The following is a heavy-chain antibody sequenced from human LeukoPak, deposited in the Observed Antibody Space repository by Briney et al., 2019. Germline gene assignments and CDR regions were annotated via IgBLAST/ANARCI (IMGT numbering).Heavy chain of an antibody. Sequence: SETLSLTCTVSGGSIDGRSYYWDWIRQHPGKGLEWTGYISYSGSTYYNPSLKSRVTISLDTSKNQFSLRLSSVSAADTAVYFCTVGPHHYFDSWGQGTLVTVSS. CDR1: GGSIDGRSYY. CDR3: TVGPHHYFDS. D-gene: IGHD4-11*01. CDR2: ISYSGST. J-gene: IGHJ4*02. V-gene: IGHV4-31*06.